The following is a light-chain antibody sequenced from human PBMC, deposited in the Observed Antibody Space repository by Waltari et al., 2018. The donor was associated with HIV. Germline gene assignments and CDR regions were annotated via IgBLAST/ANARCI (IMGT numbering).Light chain of an antibody. J-gene: IGLJ3*02. CDR3: AAWDDNLNAML. V-gene: IGLV1-36*01. CDR1: SSNIGKNP. Sequence: QSALTQPPSVSAAPRQRVTTPCSATSSNIGKNPVNCYRQFPGTTPTLLIYFDDLLSSGVSDRFSASKSDTSASLVISGLQSEDEADYYCAAWDDNLNAMLFGGGTRLTVL. CDR2: FDD.